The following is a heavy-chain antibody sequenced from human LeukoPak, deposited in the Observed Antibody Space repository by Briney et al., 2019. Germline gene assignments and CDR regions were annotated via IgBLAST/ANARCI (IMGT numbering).Heavy chain of an antibody. D-gene: IGHD4-17*01. V-gene: IGHV3-23*01. CDR3: ARDVTVTTNAFDI. J-gene: IGHJ3*02. CDR2: ISESGGST. CDR1: GFTFSSYG. Sequence: GGSLRLSCAASGFTFSSYGMSWVRQAPGKGLEWVSAISESGGSTDYADSVKGRFTISRDNSKNTLYLQMNSLRAEDTAVYYCARDVTVTTNAFDIWGQGTMVTVSS.